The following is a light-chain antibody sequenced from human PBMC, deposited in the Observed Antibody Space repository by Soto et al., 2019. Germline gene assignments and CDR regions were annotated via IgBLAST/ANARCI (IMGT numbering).Light chain of an antibody. CDR3: HQHYDLPT. CDR2: WSS. CDR1: QTVLSRSNTRNY. V-gene: IGKV4-1*01. Sequence: DIVMTQSPDSLAVSLGERATIKCKSSQTVLSRSNTRNYLVWYQQRSGQSPKLLIYWSSTRASGVPDRFTGSGSGTDFALTISNIQAEDVGIYFCHQHYDLPTFGQGTRL. J-gene: IGKJ5*01.